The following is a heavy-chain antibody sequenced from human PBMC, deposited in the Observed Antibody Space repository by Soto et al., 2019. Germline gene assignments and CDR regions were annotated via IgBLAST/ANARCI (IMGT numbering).Heavy chain of an antibody. Sequence: QVQLQESGPGLVKPSQTLSLTCTVSGGSISSGGYYWSWIRQHPGKGLEWIGYIYYGGSTYYNQSLKSRVTISVDTSKNQFSLKLSSVTAADTAVYYCARDRGDYFYYYYGMDVWGQGTTVTVSS. J-gene: IGHJ6*02. CDR2: IYYGGST. CDR1: GGSISSGGYY. V-gene: IGHV4-31*03. D-gene: IGHD4-17*01. CDR3: ARDRGDYFYYYYGMDV.